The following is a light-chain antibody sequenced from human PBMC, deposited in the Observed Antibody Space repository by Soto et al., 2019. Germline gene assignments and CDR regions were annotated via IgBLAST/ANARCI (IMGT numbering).Light chain of an antibody. CDR2: GNN. CDR3: QSYDSSLSGYV. CDR1: RSNLGAPYD. J-gene: IGLJ1*01. Sequence: QSVLTQPTSVSGAPGQTVIISCSGSRSNLGAPYDVNWFRQLPGTVPRLLIYGNNNRPSGVPDRFSGSKSGTSASLAITGLQAEDEADYYCQSYDSSLSGYVFGTGTKVTVL. V-gene: IGLV1-40*01.